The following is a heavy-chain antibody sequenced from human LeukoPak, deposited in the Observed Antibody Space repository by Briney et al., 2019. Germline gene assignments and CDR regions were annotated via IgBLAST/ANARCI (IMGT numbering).Heavy chain of an antibody. CDR3: ARLSGYSSGHYYSDY. V-gene: IGHV4-59*01. CDR2: IYYRGST. Sequence: SETLSLTCTVSGGSISSDYWSWIRQPPGKGLEWIGYIYYRGSTNYNPSLKSRVTISVDTPKNQFSLKLSSVTAADTAVYYCARLSGYSSGHYYSDYWGQGTLVTVSS. J-gene: IGHJ4*02. D-gene: IGHD3-22*01. CDR1: GGSISSDY.